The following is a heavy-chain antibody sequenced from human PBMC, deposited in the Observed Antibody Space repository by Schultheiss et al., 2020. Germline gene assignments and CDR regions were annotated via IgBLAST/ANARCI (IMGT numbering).Heavy chain of an antibody. CDR2: INHSGST. J-gene: IGHJ6*02. CDR1: GGSFSGYY. Sequence: SETLSLTCAVYGGSFSGYYWSWIRQPPGKGLEWIGEINHSGSTNYNPSLKSRVTISVDTSKNQFSLKLSSVTAADTAVYYCARGGYYYGMDVWGQGTTVTVAS. V-gene: IGHV4-34*01. CDR3: ARGGYYYGMDV.